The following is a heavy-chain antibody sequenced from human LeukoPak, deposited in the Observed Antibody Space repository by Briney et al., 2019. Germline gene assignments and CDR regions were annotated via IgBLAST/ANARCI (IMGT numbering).Heavy chain of an antibody. CDR1: GLTVSSNY. Sequence: GGCLRLSRAPSGLTVSSNYMSSARQAPGKCLEYLSVVYTGGRTYYADSVKGRFTISIDNSKNTLYLQLNSLRAEDTAVYYCARLTPRTIVTSGYFDYWGQGTLVTVSS. D-gene: IGHD4-23*01. CDR3: ARLTPRTIVTSGYFDY. V-gene: IGHV3-53*01. J-gene: IGHJ4*02. CDR2: VYTGGRT.